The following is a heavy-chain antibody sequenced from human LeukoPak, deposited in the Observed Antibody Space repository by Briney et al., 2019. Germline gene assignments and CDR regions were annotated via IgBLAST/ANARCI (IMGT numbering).Heavy chain of an antibody. Sequence: GGSLRLSCATSGFTFSHDGMHWVRQAPGKGLEWVAVIAKDGSSKYYADSVKGRFTISRDNAKNTLYLQMNSLRAEDTAVYYCATDRSSIAVRPHWGQGTQVTVSS. CDR1: GFTFSHDG. D-gene: IGHD6-6*01. V-gene: IGHV3-30*03. CDR2: IAKDGSSK. CDR3: ATDRSSIAVRPH. J-gene: IGHJ4*02.